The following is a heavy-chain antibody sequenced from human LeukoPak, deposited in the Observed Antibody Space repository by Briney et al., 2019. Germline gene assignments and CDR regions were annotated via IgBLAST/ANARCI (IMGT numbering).Heavy chain of an antibody. Sequence: SETLSLTCAVSGGSITSGNWWSWVRQSPGKGLQWIGEVYRSGSTNFNPSLKSRVTISVDTSKNQFSLKLSSVTAADTAVYYCAHNGWYSIDNWGQGTLVAVSS. V-gene: IGHV4-4*02. CDR1: GGSITSGNW. D-gene: IGHD6-19*01. CDR3: AHNGWYSIDN. J-gene: IGHJ4*02. CDR2: VYRSGST.